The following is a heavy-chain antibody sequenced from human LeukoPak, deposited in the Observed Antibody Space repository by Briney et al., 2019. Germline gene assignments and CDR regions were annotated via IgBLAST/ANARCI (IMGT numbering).Heavy chain of an antibody. Sequence: PGGSLRLSCAASGFTFSTYSMNWVRQAPGKGLEWVSYISDSGGTIYSADSVKGRFTISRGNAKNSLYLQMNSLRAEDTAVYYCAREVGAIDYWGQGTLVTVSS. D-gene: IGHD1-26*01. CDR1: GFTFSTYS. J-gene: IGHJ4*02. CDR3: AREVGAIDY. CDR2: ISDSGGTI. V-gene: IGHV3-48*04.